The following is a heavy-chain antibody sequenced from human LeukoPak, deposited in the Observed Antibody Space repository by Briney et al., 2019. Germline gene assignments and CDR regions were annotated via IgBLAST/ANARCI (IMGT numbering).Heavy chain of an antibody. D-gene: IGHD2-21*02. CDR2: IYHSGST. J-gene: IGHJ3*02. CDR3: ARVGVVTPEDAFDI. CDR1: GGSISSGGYS. Sequence: SETLSLTCAVSGGSISSGGYSWSWIRQPPGKGLEWIGYIYHSGSTYYNPSLKSRVTISVDRSKNQFSLKLSSVTAADTAVYYCARVGVVTPEDAFDIWGQGTMVTVSS. V-gene: IGHV4-30-2*01.